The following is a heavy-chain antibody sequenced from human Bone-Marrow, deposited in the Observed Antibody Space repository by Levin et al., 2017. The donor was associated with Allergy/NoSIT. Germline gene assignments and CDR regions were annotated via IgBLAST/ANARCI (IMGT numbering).Heavy chain of an antibody. CDR2: INSDGSST. J-gene: IGHJ4*02. CDR1: GFTFSSYW. Sequence: GESLKISCAASGFTFSSYWMHWVRQAPGKGLVWVSRINSDGSSTSYADSVKGRFTISRDNAKNTLYLQMNSLRAEDTAVYYCASFTFGGVIASWGQGTLVTVSS. V-gene: IGHV3-74*01. D-gene: IGHD3-16*02. CDR3: ASFTFGGVIAS.